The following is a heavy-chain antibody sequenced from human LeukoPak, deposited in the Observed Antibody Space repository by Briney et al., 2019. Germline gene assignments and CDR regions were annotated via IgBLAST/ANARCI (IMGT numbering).Heavy chain of an antibody. V-gene: IGHV1-69*13. D-gene: IGHD3-22*01. Sequence: ASVKVSCKASGGTFSSYAISWVRQAPGQGLEWMGGIIPIFGTANYAQKFQGRVTITADESTSTAYMELSSLRSEDTAMYYCARGGSGYDWFDPWGQGTLVTVSS. J-gene: IGHJ5*02. CDR2: IIPIFGTA. CDR1: GGTFSSYA. CDR3: ARGGSGYDWFDP.